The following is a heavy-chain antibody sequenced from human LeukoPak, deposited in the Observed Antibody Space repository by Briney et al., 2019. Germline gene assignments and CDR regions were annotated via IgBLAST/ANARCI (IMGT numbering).Heavy chain of an antibody. J-gene: IGHJ2*01. V-gene: IGHV4-4*09. Sequence: AETLSLTCTVSGASIGSYYWNWIRQSPGKGLEWIGCLYPSGSTNYNPSLKSRVSISVDTSKNQFSLNLNSVAAADTAVYYCARLAIRSTWYFDRWGRGTLVTVSS. CDR2: LYPSGST. CDR1: GASIGSYY. CDR3: ARLAIRSTWYFDR. D-gene: IGHD3-10*01.